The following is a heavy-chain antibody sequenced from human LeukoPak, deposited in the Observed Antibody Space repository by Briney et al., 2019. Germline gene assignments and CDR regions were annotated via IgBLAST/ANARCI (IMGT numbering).Heavy chain of an antibody. CDR2: INHSGRT. CDR3: ARGRGGPISIAAAGTGYYYYMDF. D-gene: IGHD6-13*01. V-gene: IGHV4-34*01. CDR1: GGSFSGFY. Sequence: SETLCLTCAVYGGSFSGFYWCGIRQPPGKGLEWIGKINHSGRTNYNPYLKCRVTISVDTSKNQFSLKLSSVTAADTDVYYCARGRGGPISIAAAGTGYYYYMDFWGKGTTVTVSS. J-gene: IGHJ6*03.